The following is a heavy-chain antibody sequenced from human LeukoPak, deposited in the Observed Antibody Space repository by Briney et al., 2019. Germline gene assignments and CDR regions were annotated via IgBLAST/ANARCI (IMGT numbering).Heavy chain of an antibody. D-gene: IGHD6-19*01. CDR3: ARVVALAGHYYYYYMDV. J-gene: IGHJ6*03. Sequence: SETLSLTCSVSRGSISTDSYYWGWIRRPPGKGLEWIGTIFYSGSTYYNPSLKSRVTISIDTSKNQFSLKVRSLTAADTAVYYCARVVALAGHYYYYYMDVWGKGTTVTVSS. V-gene: IGHV4-39*07. CDR2: IFYSGST. CDR1: RGSISTDSYY.